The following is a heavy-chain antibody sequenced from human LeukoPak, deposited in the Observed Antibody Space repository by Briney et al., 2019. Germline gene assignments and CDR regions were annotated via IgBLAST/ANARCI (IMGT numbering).Heavy chain of an antibody. CDR3: AKPTSGDGSFLIDY. V-gene: IGHV3-33*06. D-gene: IGHD1-26*01. CDR1: GLTFISYG. J-gene: IGHJ4*02. Sequence: GGSLRLSCAPSGLTFISYGMHWVRQAPGKGLEWVAVIWYDGSYTYYAESVKGRFTISRDNSRNTLYLQMSSLRAEDTAVYDCAKPTSGDGSFLIDYWGQGTLVTVSS. CDR2: IWYDGSYT.